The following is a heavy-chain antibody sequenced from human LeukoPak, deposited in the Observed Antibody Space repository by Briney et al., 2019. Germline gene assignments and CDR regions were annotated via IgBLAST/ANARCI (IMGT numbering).Heavy chain of an antibody. D-gene: IGHD6-19*01. J-gene: IGHJ4*02. CDR3: ARFRIAVAGPIDY. CDR1: GGSISSSSYY. Sequence: SETLSLTCTVSGGSISSSSYYWGWIRQPPGKGLEWIGSIYYSGSTYYNPSLKSRVTISVDTSKNQFSLKLTSVTAADTAVYYCARFRIAVAGPIDYWGQGNLVAVSS. V-gene: IGHV4-39*01. CDR2: IYYSGST.